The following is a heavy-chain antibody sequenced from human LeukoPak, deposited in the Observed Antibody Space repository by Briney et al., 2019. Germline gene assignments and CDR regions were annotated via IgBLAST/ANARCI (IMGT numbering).Heavy chain of an antibody. D-gene: IGHD5-24*01. CDR2: ISAYNGNT. V-gene: IGHV1-18*01. Sequence: GASVKVSCKASGYTFTSYGISWVRQAPGQGLEWMGWISAYNGNTNYAQKLQGRVTMTTDTSTSTAYTELRSLRSDDTAVYYCARWDGYNGDAFDIWGQGTMVTVSS. CDR3: ARWDGYNGDAFDI. J-gene: IGHJ3*02. CDR1: GYTFTSYG.